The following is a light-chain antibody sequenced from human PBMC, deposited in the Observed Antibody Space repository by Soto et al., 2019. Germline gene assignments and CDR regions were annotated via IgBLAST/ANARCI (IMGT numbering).Light chain of an antibody. CDR1: QGISNY. V-gene: IGKV1-27*01. CDR3: QKYSSVPV. CDR2: AAS. Sequence: DIQMTSSPSSLSASVGDRVTITCRASQGISNYVAWYQQKPGQPPKLLIYAASTLQSGVPSRFSGSGSGTDFTLTINGLQPEDVATYSCQKYSSVPVFGPGTKVDI. J-gene: IGKJ3*01.